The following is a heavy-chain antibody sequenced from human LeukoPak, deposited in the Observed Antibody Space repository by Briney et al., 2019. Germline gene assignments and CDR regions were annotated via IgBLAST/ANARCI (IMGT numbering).Heavy chain of an antibody. CDR1: GGSFSGYY. CDR3: ARDYGSGSYYNDYYYYGMDV. Sequence: SETLSLTCAVYGGSFSGYYWSWIRQPPGKGLEWIGEINHSGSTNYNPSLKSRVTMSVDTSKNQFSLKLSSVTAADTAVYYCARDYGSGSYYNDYYYYGMDVWGQGTTVTVSS. V-gene: IGHV4-34*01. D-gene: IGHD3-10*01. CDR2: INHSGST. J-gene: IGHJ6*02.